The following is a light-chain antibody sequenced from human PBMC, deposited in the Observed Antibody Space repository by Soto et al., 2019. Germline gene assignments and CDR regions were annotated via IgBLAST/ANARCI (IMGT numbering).Light chain of an antibody. J-gene: IGKJ3*01. CDR1: QSVTSNF. CDR2: GAS. V-gene: IGKV3-20*01. CDR3: QHYGRSPGLFT. Sequence: EIVLTQSPGTLSLSPGERATLSCRASQSVTSNFLAWYQQKPGQAPRLLIYGASSRATGIPDRFSGSGSGTDFTLTIDRLEPEDFGMYYCQHYGRSPGLFTFGPGTKVDIK.